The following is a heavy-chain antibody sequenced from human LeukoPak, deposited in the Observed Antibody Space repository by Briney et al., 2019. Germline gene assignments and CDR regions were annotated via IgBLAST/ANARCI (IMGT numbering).Heavy chain of an antibody. CDR2: INPSGGST. J-gene: IGHJ4*02. V-gene: IGHV1-46*01. D-gene: IGHD6-6*01. Sequence: GASVTVSCKASGYTFTIYFMHWVRQAPGQGLEWMGVINPSGGSTTYAQKFQDRVTMTRDTSTSTVHMELSSLRSEDTAVYYCARDPDLGSSSYYFDSWGQGTLVTVSS. CDR1: GYTFTIYF. CDR3: ARDPDLGSSSYYFDS.